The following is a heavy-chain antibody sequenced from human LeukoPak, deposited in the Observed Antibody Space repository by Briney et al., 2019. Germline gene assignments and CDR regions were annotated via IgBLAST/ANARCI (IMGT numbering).Heavy chain of an antibody. J-gene: IGHJ4*02. D-gene: IGHD6-19*01. Sequence: KPSETLSLTCTVSGGSISNYYWHWIRQPPGKGLEWIGHIDYRGSTNYNPSLKSRVTITVDTSKKQFSLKLSSVTAADTAAYYWARRDTSAWDYFDYWGQGTLVTVSS. CDR3: ARRDTSAWDYFDY. CDR2: IDYRGST. V-gene: IGHV4-59*08. CDR1: GGSISNYY.